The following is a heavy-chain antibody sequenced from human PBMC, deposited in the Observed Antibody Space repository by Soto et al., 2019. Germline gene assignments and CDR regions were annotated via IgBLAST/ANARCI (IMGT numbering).Heavy chain of an antibody. Sequence: QVQLVESGGGVVQPGSSLRLSCAASGFTLSSYGMHWVRQAPGKGLEWVAVISYDGRNKYYADSVKGRFTISRDNSKNTLYLELSSLRAEDRAVYYCAQGGSISARYFDYWGQGTLATVSS. J-gene: IGHJ4*02. CDR2: ISYDGRNK. CDR1: GFTLSSYG. CDR3: AQGGSISARYFDY. V-gene: IGHV3-30*03. D-gene: IGHD6-6*01.